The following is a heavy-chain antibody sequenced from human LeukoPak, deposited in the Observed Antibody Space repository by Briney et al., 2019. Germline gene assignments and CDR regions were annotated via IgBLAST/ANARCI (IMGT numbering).Heavy chain of an antibody. CDR1: GGSISSYY. D-gene: IGHD4-17*01. Sequence: SETLSLTCTVSGGSISSYYWSWIRQPAGKGLEWIGRIYTRGSTNYNPSLKSRFTMSVDTSKNQFSLKLSSVTAADTAVYYCARELASQMTTVTTVNWFDPWGQGTLVTVSS. CDR2: IYTRGST. V-gene: IGHV4-4*07. CDR3: ARELASQMTTVTTVNWFDP. J-gene: IGHJ5*02.